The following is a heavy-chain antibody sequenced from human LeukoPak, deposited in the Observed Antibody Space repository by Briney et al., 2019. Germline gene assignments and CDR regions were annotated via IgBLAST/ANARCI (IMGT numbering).Heavy chain of an antibody. CDR3: AKAHSVAQRGYFDY. J-gene: IGHJ4*02. V-gene: IGHV3-53*01. Sequence: GGSLRLSCAASGFTVSSNFMSWVRQAPGKGLEWVSVIYSDENTHYADSVKGRFTISRDNSKNTLYLQMNSLRAEDTAVYYCAKAHSVAQRGYFDYWGQGTLVTVSS. D-gene: IGHD2-15*01. CDR1: GFTVSSNF. CDR2: IYSDENT.